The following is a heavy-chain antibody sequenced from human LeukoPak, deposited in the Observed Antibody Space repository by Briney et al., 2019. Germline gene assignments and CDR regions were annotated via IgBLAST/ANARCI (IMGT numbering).Heavy chain of an antibody. CDR2: IYSGGST. Sequence: PGGSLRLSCAASGFTVSSNYMSWVRQAPGKGLEWVSVIYSGGSTYYADSVKGRFTISRDNSKNTLYLQMNSLRAEDTAVYYCVRDIPYSSGWGEYFQHWGQGTLVTVSS. D-gene: IGHD6-19*01. V-gene: IGHV3-66*02. CDR3: VRDIPYSSGWGEYFQH. J-gene: IGHJ1*01. CDR1: GFTVSSNY.